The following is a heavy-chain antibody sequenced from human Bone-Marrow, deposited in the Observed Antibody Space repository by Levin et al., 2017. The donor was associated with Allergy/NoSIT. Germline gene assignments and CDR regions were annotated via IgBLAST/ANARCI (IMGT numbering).Heavy chain of an antibody. CDR3: ARYSGRASAYGLDV. CDR1: GGSISSYY. D-gene: IGHD1-26*01. CDR2: IYYSGYT. J-gene: IGHJ6*02. Sequence: SQTLSLTCTVSGGSISSYYWNWIRQPPGKGLEWIGYIYYSGYTDYNPALKSRLTISVDTSKNQFSLRLSSVTSADTAVSFCARYSGRASAYGLDVWGLGTTVTVSS. V-gene: IGHV4-59*01.